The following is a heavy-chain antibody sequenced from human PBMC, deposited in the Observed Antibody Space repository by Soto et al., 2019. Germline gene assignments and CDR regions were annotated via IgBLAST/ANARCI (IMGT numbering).Heavy chain of an antibody. J-gene: IGHJ4*02. Sequence: SETLSLTCTVSGGSISSGGYYWSWIRQHPGKGLEWIGYIYYSGSTNYNPSLKSRVTISVDTSKNQFSLKLSSVTAADTAVYYCARENYDFWSGYYPDFDYWGQGTLVTVSS. V-gene: IGHV4-31*03. CDR3: ARENYDFWSGYYPDFDY. CDR1: GGSISSGGYY. CDR2: IYYSGST. D-gene: IGHD3-3*01.